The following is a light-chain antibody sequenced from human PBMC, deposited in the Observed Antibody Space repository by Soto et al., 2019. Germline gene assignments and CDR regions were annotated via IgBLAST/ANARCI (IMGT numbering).Light chain of an antibody. CDR3: SAYTVSRTYV. CDR2: NVY. Sequence: QSALTQPASVSGSPGQSITISCTGTSSDVGAYNFVSWHQQHPGKAPKLMIYNVYDRPSGISYRFSGSKSGNTASLTISGLQGEDEADYYCSAYTVSRTYVXGTGTKVTVL. V-gene: IGLV2-14*03. J-gene: IGLJ1*01. CDR1: SSDVGAYNF.